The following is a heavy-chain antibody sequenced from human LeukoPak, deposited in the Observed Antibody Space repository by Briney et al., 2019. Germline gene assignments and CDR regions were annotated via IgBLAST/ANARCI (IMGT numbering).Heavy chain of an antibody. CDR2: INRNGNT. D-gene: IGHD3-3*01. CDR3: ARLVPERFFQLNPEGYYDY. J-gene: IGHJ4*02. V-gene: IGHV4-34*01. Sequence: SETLSLTCAISDEPFSGYYWGWIRQPPGKGLELIGEINRNGNTDYNPSLKSRVSMSIDTSKNQLFPNLISVTATDTAVYYCARLVPERFFQLNPEGYYDYWGQGTLVTVSS. CDR1: DEPFSGYY.